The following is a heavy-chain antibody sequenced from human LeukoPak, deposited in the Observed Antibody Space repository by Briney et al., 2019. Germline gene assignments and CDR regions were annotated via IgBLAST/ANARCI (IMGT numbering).Heavy chain of an antibody. V-gene: IGHV3-43*02. J-gene: IGHJ4*02. D-gene: IGHD6-19*01. Sequence: GGALRLSCAASGFTFDEYGMYWVRHAPGKGLEWVSLISGDGGSTFYADSVKGRFTISRDNSKNSLYLQMNRLRTEDTALYYCAKDQWQAGGFDYWGQGTLVTVSS. CDR3: AKDQWQAGGFDY. CDR2: ISGDGGST. CDR1: GFTFDEYG.